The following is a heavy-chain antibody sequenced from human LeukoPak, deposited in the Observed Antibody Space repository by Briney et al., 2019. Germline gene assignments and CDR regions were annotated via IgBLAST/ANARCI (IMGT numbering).Heavy chain of an antibody. V-gene: IGHV3-30*04. CDR2: ISYDGSNK. J-gene: IGHJ4*02. CDR3: ARDSRPGPPSGVGTLDY. CDR1: GFTFGDYA. Sequence: GGSLRLSCTASGFTFGDYAMSWFRQAPGKGLEWVAFISYDGSNKYNAESVKGRFTISRDNSKNTLYLQMNSLRPEDTAMYYCARDSRPGPPSGVGTLDYWGQGTLVTISS. D-gene: IGHD3-3*01.